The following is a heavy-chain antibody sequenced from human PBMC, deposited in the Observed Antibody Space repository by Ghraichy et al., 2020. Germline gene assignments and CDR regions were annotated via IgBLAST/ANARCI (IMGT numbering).Heavy chain of an antibody. V-gene: IGHV3-23*01. J-gene: IGHJ4*02. CDR3: AKGTQPRAFDY. Sequence: GGSLRLSCAASGFTFSSYAMSWVRQAPGKGLEWVSAISGSGDSTYYAESVKGRFTVSRDNSKNTLYLQMNSLRAEDTAVYYCAKGTQPRAFDYWGQGTLVTVSS. CDR2: ISGSGDST. D-gene: IGHD1-14*01. CDR1: GFTFSSYA.